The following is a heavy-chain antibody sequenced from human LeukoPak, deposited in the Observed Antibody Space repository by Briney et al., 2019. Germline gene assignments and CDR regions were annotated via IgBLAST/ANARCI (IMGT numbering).Heavy chain of an antibody. Sequence: ASVKVSCKASGYTFTSYFMHWVRQAPGQGLEWMGVVNPSSGSTTYSQKFQGRVTTTRDTSTSTVYMDLSSLRSEDTAVYYCARAVGPRGGNWFDPWGQGTLVTVSS. J-gene: IGHJ5*02. CDR3: ARAVGPRGGNWFDP. D-gene: IGHD1-26*01. CDR1: GYTFTSYF. V-gene: IGHV1-46*01. CDR2: VNPSSGST.